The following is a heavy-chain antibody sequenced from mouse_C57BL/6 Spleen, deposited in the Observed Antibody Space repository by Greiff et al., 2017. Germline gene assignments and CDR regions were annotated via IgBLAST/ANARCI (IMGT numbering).Heavy chain of an antibody. J-gene: IGHJ2*01. V-gene: IGHV1-12*01. D-gene: IGHD6-2*01. CDR1: GYTFTSYN. CDR3: ARVSKEKVDYFDY. CDR2: IYPGNGDT. Sequence: QVQLKESGAELVRPGASVKMSCKASGYTFTSYNMHWVKQTPRQGLEWIGAIYPGNGDTSYNQKFKGKDTLTVDKSSSTAYMQLSSLTSEDSAVYFCARVSKEKVDYFDYWGQGTTLTVSS.